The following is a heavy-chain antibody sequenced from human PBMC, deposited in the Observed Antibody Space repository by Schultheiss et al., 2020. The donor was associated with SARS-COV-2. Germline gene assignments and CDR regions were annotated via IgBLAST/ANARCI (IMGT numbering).Heavy chain of an antibody. CDR1: GFTVSSNY. CDR3: ARGYYDFWSGYYTDYYYYYMDV. CDR2: INHSGST. V-gene: IGHV4-34*01. Sequence: GSLRLSCAASGFTVSSNYMSWVRQPPGKGLEWIGEINHSGSTNYNPSLKSRVTISVDTSKNQFSLKLSSVTAADTAVYYCARGYYDFWSGYYTDYYYYYMDVWGKGTTVTVSS. J-gene: IGHJ6*03. D-gene: IGHD3-3*01.